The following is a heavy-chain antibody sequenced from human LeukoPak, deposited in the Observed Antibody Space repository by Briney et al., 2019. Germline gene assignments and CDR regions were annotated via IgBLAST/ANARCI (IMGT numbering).Heavy chain of an antibody. D-gene: IGHD1-26*01. CDR3: AREEGIGGANDH. CDR1: GGTFSSYT. CDR2: IIPILGIA. J-gene: IGHJ4*02. Sequence: ASAKVSCKASGGTFSSYTISWVRQAPGQGLEWMGRIIPILGIANYAQKFQGRVTITADKSTSTAYMELSSLRSEDTAVYYCAREEGIGGANDHWGQGTLVTVSS. V-gene: IGHV1-69*04.